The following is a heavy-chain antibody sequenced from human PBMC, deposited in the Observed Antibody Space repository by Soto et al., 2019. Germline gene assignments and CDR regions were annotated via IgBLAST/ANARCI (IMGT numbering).Heavy chain of an antibody. CDR1: GFTFSDHY. Sequence: GGSLRLSWAASGFTFSDHYMDWVRQAPGKGLEWVGRTRNKANSYTTEYAASVKGRFTISRDDSKNSLYLQMNSLKTEDTAVYYCAYYDSSGYNDYWGQGTLVTVSS. V-gene: IGHV3-72*01. D-gene: IGHD3-22*01. J-gene: IGHJ4*02. CDR2: TRNKANSYTT. CDR3: AYYDSSGYNDY.